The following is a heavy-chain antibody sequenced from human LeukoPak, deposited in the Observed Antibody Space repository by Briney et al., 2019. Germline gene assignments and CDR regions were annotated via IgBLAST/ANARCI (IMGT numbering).Heavy chain of an antibody. CDR2: FIPIFGTA. CDR3: ARAFLEPGYSYGLYYFDY. Sequence: SVKVSCKASGGTFRSYAFSWVRQAPGQGLEWMGGFIPIFGTANYAQKFQGRVTITADESTRTAYMELSSLRSEDTAVYYCARAFLEPGYSYGLYYFDYWGEGTLVTVSS. V-gene: IGHV1-69*13. D-gene: IGHD5-18*01. CDR1: GGTFRSYA. J-gene: IGHJ4*02.